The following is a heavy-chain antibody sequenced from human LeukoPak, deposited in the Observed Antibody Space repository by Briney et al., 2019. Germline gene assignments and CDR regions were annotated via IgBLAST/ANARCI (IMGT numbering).Heavy chain of an antibody. D-gene: IGHD6-13*01. Sequence: ASVKVSCKTSGYTFISYDIYWVRQATGQGLEWVGWMNPNSGNTDYAQKLQGRVTMTTDTSTSTAYMELRSLRSDDTAVYYCARSGSSFGNNNWFDPWGQGTLVTVSS. CDR3: ARSGSSFGNNNWFDP. V-gene: IGHV1-8*02. J-gene: IGHJ5*02. CDR1: GYTFISYD. CDR2: MNPNSGNT.